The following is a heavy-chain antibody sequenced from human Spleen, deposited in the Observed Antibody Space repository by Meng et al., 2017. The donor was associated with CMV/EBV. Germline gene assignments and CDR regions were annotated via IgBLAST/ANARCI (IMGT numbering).Heavy chain of an antibody. CDR1: GGSISSYY. CDR3: ARRLPTGYFDY. D-gene: IGHD4-17*01. Sequence: SETLSLTCTVSGGSISSYYWSWIRQPPGKGLEWIGYIYYSGSTNYNPSLKSRVTISVDTSKNQFSLKLSSVTAADTAVYYCARRLPTGYFDYWGQGTLVPSPQ. V-gene: IGHV4-59*01. CDR2: IYYSGST. J-gene: IGHJ4*02.